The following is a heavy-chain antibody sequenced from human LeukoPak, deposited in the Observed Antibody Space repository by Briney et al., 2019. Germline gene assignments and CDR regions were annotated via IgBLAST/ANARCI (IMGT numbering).Heavy chain of an antibody. Sequence: PGGSLRLSCAASGFTFRSYAMNWVRQAPGKGLEWVSAISGSGDSTYYADSVKGRFTISRDNSQNTLYLQMNSLRAEDTAVYYCAYTAMVTTPYFDYWGQGTLVTVSS. J-gene: IGHJ4*02. CDR3: AYTAMVTTPYFDY. CDR1: GFTFRSYA. V-gene: IGHV3-23*01. D-gene: IGHD5-18*01. CDR2: ISGSGDST.